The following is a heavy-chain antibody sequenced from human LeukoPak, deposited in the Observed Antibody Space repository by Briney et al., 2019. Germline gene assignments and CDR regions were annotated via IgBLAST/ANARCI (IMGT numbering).Heavy chain of an antibody. CDR2: IYYSGST. J-gene: IGHJ4*02. CDR1: GGSVSSGSYY. D-gene: IGHD2-15*01. Sequence: TSETLSLTCTVSGGSVSSGSYYWSWIRQPPGQGLEWIGYIYYSGSTNYNPSLKSRVTISVDTSKNQFSLKLSSVTAADTAVYYCASGGGVVDYWGQGTLVTVSS. V-gene: IGHV4-61*01. CDR3: ASGGGVVDY.